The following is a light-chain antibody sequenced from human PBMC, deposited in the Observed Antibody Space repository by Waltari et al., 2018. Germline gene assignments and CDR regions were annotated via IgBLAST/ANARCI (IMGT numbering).Light chain of an antibody. CDR1: SGHSSNV. CDR2: VNSDGSH. J-gene: IGLJ3*02. CDR3: QTGGRGTWV. V-gene: IGLV4-69*01. Sequence: QLVVTQSPSASASLGASVKLTCTLSSGHSSNVIAWLQQHPERGPRYLMKVNSDGSHSRGAEAPDRFSGPSAGAERDLTISNHQSEDEADYYCQTGGRGTWVFGGGTKLTVL.